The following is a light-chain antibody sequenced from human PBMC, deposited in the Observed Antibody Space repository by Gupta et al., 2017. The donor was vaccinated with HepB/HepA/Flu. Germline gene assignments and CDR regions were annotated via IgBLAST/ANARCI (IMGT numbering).Light chain of an antibody. CDR2: DVS. CDR1: SSDVGGYDY. J-gene: IGLJ3*02. Sequence: QSALTQPASVSGSPGQSITISCTGTSSDVGGYDYVSWYQQHPGKAPKVVIYDVSNRPSGVCNRFSGSKSGNTASLTISGLQAEDEADYYCSSYTSSSNTWVFGGGTKLTVL. V-gene: IGLV2-14*01. CDR3: SSYTSSSNTWV.